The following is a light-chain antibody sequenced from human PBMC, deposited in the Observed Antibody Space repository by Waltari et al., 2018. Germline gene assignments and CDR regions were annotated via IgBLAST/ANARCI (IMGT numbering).Light chain of an antibody. V-gene: IGKV3-15*01. Sequence: EIVMTQSPVSLSVSPGERATLSCRASQNIRSTLAWYQQKPGQAPRLLIYGASTRATGIQARFSGSGSGTEFTLTISSLQSEDFAVYYCHQYNDWPLTFGGGTKVETK. CDR2: GAS. CDR1: QNIRST. J-gene: IGKJ4*01. CDR3: HQYNDWPLT.